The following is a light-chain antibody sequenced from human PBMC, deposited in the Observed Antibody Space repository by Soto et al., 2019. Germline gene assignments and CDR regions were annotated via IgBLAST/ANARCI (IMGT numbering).Light chain of an antibody. CDR2: DVS. Sequence: QSVLTRPASVSESPGQSITISCTGTSSDVGGYNYVSWYQQHPGKAPKLMIYDVSNRPSGVSNRFSGSKSGNTASLTISGLQAEDEADYYCSSYTSSSTLGVFGTGTKVTVL. V-gene: IGLV2-14*01. CDR1: SSDVGGYNY. J-gene: IGLJ1*01. CDR3: SSYTSSSTLGV.